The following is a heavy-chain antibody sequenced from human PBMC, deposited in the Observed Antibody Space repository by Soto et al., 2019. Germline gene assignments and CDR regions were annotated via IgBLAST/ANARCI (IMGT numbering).Heavy chain of an antibody. CDR2: ISYDGSNK. Sequence: QVQLVESGGGVVQPGRSLRLSCAASGFTFSGYALHWVRQAPGKGLEWVALISYDGSNKYYADSVKGRFTISRDNSKNTLYLPMNSLRAEDTAVYYCARDLLWGTAMVLWYFDLWGRGTLVTVSS. V-gene: IGHV3-30-3*01. D-gene: IGHD5-18*01. CDR3: ARDLLWGTAMVLWYFDL. J-gene: IGHJ2*01. CDR1: GFTFSGYA.